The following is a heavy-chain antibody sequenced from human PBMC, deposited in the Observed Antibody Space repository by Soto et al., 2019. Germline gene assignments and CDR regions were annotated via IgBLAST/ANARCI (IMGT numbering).Heavy chain of an antibody. J-gene: IGHJ5*02. V-gene: IGHV3-33*01. Sequence: GGSLRLSCAASGFTFSSYGMHWVRQAPGKGLDCVVFIWYDGSNIYYADSVKGRFTISRDNSKNTLYLQMNSLRAEDTAVYYCARDGTGYRPGCNWFDPWGQGTLVTVSS. CDR3: ARDGTGYRPGCNWFDP. D-gene: IGHD3-9*01. CDR2: IWYDGSNI. CDR1: GFTFSSYG.